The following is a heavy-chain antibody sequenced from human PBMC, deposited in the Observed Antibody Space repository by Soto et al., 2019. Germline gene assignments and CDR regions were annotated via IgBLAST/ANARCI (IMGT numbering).Heavy chain of an antibody. Sequence: GGSLRLSCAASGFTFSSYAMSWVRQAPGKGLEWVSAISGSGGSTYYADSVKGRFTISRDNSKNTLYLQMNSLRAEDTAVYYCPPEASPRFGRFCSGGSCDSGATSERAFDYWGQGTLVTVSS. CDR2: ISGSGGST. CDR3: PPEASPRFGRFCSGGSCDSGATSERAFDY. J-gene: IGHJ4*02. CDR1: GFTFSSYA. V-gene: IGHV3-23*01. D-gene: IGHD2-15*01.